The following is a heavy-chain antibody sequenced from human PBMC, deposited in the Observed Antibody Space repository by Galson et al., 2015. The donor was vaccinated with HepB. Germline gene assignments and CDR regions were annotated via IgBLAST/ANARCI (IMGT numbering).Heavy chain of an antibody. J-gene: IGHJ4*02. D-gene: IGHD5-12*01. Sequence: SLRLSCAASGFTFSSYWMSWVRQAPGKGLEWVANIKQDGSEKYYVDSVKGRFTISRDNAKNSLYLQMNSLRAEDTAVYYCARDQDSGYVHFDYWGQGTLVTVSS. V-gene: IGHV3-7*03. CDR2: IKQDGSEK. CDR3: ARDQDSGYVHFDY. CDR1: GFTFSSYW.